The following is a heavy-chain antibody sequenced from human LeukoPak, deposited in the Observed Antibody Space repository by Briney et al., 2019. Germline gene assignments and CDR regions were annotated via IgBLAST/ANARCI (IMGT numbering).Heavy chain of an antibody. CDR2: IYYNGNT. CDR3: ARDPSRGWFAFNY. D-gene: IGHD6-19*01. CDR1: AGSISRQW. Sequence: SETLSLTCTVAAGSISRQWSSWIRQPPGKGLEWIGYIYYNGNTNYNPSLKSRVPMSVDTSKNQFSLKLSSVTAAVTAVYYCARDPSRGWFAFNYWGQGTLVTVSS. J-gene: IGHJ4*02. V-gene: IGHV4-59*11.